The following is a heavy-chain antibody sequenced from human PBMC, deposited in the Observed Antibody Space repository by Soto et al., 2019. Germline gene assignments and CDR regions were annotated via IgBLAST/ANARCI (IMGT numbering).Heavy chain of an antibody. CDR1: GFTFSSYA. CDR3: ARDLFQVEPNWFDP. Sequence: GGSLRLSYAASGFTFSSYAMHWVRQAPHKGLEWVAVISYDGSNKYYADSVKGRFTISRDNSKNTLYLQMNSLRAEDTAVYYCARDLFQVEPNWFDPWGQGTLVTVSS. V-gene: IGHV3-30-3*01. CDR2: ISYDGSNK. J-gene: IGHJ5*02.